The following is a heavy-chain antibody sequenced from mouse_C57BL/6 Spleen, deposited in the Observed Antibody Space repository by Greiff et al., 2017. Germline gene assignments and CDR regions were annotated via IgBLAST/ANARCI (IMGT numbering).Heavy chain of an antibody. CDR2: ISYSGST. J-gene: IGHJ3*01. CDR3: ARWGYDYGFAY. V-gene: IGHV3-1*01. Sequence: EVKLMESGPGMVKPSQSLSLTCTVTGYSITSGYDWHWIRHFPGNKLEWMGYISYSGSTNYNPSLKSRISITHDTSKNHFFLKLYSVTTEDTATYYCARWGYDYGFAYWGQGTLVTVSA. CDR1: GYSITSGYD. D-gene: IGHD2-4*01.